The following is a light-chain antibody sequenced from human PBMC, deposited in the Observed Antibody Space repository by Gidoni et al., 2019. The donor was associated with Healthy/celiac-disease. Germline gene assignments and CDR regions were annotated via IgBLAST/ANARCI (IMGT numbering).Light chain of an antibody. CDR1: SGSIASNY. V-gene: IGLV6-57*04. CDR2: EDN. Sequence: NFMLTEPHPVSESPGKTVTISRTRRSGSIASNYLQWYQQRPGSAPTTVIYEDNQRPSGVPDRFSGSIDSSSNSAALTISGLKTEDEADYYCQSYDSSNWVFGGGTKLTVL. J-gene: IGLJ3*02. CDR3: QSYDSSNWV.